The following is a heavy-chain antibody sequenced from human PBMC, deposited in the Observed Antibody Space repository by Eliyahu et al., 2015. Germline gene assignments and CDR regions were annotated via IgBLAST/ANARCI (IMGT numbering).Heavy chain of an antibody. Sequence: QVQLVESGGGXVXPGXSLXLSCXAXGFXFSSHGMHWVRQAPGKGLEWVAVISFDGSNKYYADSVKGRFTISRDNSKNTLYLQMNSLRAEDTAVYYCAKDGTGGGYHYFDYWGQGTLVTVSS. CDR2: ISFDGSNK. V-gene: IGHV3-30*18. CDR1: GFXFSSHG. J-gene: IGHJ4*02. D-gene: IGHD3-22*01. CDR3: AKDGTGGGYHYFDY.